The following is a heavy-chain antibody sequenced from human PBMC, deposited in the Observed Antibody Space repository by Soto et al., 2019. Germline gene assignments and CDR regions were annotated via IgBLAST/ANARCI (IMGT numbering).Heavy chain of an antibody. D-gene: IGHD4-17*01. Sequence: LDPLPLRWPVSGGSISSYYWSWIRQPAGKGLEWIGRIYTSGSTNYNPSLKSRVTMSVDTSKNQFSLKLSSVTAADTAVYYCARVRTGDYDYRVQGTLVTVSS. CDR1: GGSISSYY. V-gene: IGHV4-4*07. CDR3: ARVRTGDYDY. J-gene: IGHJ4*02. CDR2: IYTSGST.